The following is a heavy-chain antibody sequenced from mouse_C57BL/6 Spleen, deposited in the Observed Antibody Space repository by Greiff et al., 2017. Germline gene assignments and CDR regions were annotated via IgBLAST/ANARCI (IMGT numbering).Heavy chain of an antibody. D-gene: IGHD4-1*01. Sequence: DVMLVESEGGLVQPGSSMKLSCTASGFTFSDYYMAWVRQVPEKGLEWVANINYDGSSTYYLDSLKSRFIISRDNAKNILYLQMSSLKSEDTSTYYCAREKNWDGGYFDYWGQGTTLTVSS. V-gene: IGHV5-16*01. J-gene: IGHJ2*01. CDR2: INYDGSST. CDR3: AREKNWDGGYFDY. CDR1: GFTFSDYY.